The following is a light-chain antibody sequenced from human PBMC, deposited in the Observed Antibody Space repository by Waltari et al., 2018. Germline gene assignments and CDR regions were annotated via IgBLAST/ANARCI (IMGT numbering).Light chain of an antibody. CDR2: RNN. CDR1: NSNIGKNY. J-gene: IGLJ3*02. CDR3: STWDDSLSGRV. V-gene: IGLV1-47*01. Sequence: QSVLTQPPSASGTPGQSVSISCSGSNSNIGKNYVYWYQQVPGTAPKLLIYRNNQRPSGAPVRFSGSKSGTSASLAISGLRAEDGADYHCSTWDDSLSGRVFGGGTKVTVL.